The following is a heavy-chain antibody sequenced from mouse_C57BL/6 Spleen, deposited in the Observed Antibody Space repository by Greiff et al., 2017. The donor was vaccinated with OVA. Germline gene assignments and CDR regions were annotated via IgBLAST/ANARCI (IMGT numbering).Heavy chain of an antibody. J-gene: IGHJ1*03. CDR3: VRGVLYGNCGYFDF. Sequence: QVQLQQPGAELVRPGSSVKLSCKASGYTFTSYWMHWVKQRPIQGLEWIGKIDTSDSETHYNQKFKDKATLTVDKSSSTAYMQLSSLTSEDSAVYYCVRGVLYGNCGYFDFWGTGTTVTVSS. CDR1: GYTFTSYW. D-gene: IGHD2-1*01. V-gene: IGHV1-52*01. CDR2: IDTSDSET.